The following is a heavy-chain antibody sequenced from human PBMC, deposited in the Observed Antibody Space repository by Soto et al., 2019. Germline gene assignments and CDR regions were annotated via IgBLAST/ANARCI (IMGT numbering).Heavy chain of an antibody. D-gene: IGHD4-17*01. CDR3: AREGPLRRSAFDI. CDR2: ISSSSSTI. V-gene: IGHV3-48*01. J-gene: IGHJ3*02. CDR1: GFTFSSNS. Sequence: GGSLRLSCXASGFTFSSNSMSWVRQAPGKGLEWVSSISSSSSTIYYADSVKGRFTISRDNAKNSLYLQMNSLRAEDTAVYYCAREGPLRRSAFDIWGQGTMVTVSS.